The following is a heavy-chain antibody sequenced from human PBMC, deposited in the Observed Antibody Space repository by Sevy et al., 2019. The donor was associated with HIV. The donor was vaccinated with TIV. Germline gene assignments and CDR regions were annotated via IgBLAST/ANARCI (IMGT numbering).Heavy chain of an antibody. J-gene: IGHJ4*02. CDR2: IIPIFGTA. CDR3: ARGHYGATNKFDY. V-gene: IGHV1-69*13. D-gene: IGHD3-16*01. Sequence: ASVKVSCKASGGTFSSYAISWVRQAPGQGLEWMGGIIPIFGTANCAQKFQGTVTITADESTSTAYMELSSLRSEDTAVYYCARGHYGATNKFDYWGQGTLVTVSS. CDR1: GGTFSSYA.